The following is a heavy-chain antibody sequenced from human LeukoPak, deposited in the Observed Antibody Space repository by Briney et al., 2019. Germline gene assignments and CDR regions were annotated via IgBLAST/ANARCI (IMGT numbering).Heavy chain of an antibody. V-gene: IGHV4-34*01. CDR2: INHSGST. J-gene: IGHJ4*02. CDR3: ARGQSPFVSSSSYFDY. D-gene: IGHD6-6*01. Sequence: SETLSLTCAVYGGSFSGYYWSWIRQPPGKGLEWIGEINHSGSTNYNPSLKSRVTRSVGTSKNQFSLKLSSVTAADTAVHYCARGQSPFVSSSSYFDYWGQGTLVTVSS. CDR1: GGSFSGYY.